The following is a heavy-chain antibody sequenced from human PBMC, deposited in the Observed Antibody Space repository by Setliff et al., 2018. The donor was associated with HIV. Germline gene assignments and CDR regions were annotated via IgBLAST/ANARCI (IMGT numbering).Heavy chain of an antibody. CDR2: ISYTGIT. V-gene: IGHV4-39*01. Sequence: PSETLSLTCTVSGGSISRGSYSWGWIRQPPGKGLEWIGSISYTGITNYNTSLKSRVTISVDTSQNQFSLKLTSVTAADTAVYYCARLRQWLAFFDSWGQGTLVTVSS. D-gene: IGHD6-19*01. CDR1: GGSISRGSYS. J-gene: IGHJ4*02. CDR3: ARLRQWLAFFDS.